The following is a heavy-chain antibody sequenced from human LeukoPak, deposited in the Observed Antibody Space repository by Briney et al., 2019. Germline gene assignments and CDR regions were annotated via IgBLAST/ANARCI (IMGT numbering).Heavy chain of an antibody. CDR1: GGSISSTSYY. CDR3: ARVPAPPIFWLRPYYFDY. CDR2: IYYSGST. J-gene: IGHJ4*02. Sequence: PSETLSLTCTVSGGSISSTSYYWGWIRQPPGKGLEWIGDIYYSGSTNYNPSLKSRVTISVDTSKNQFSLKLSSVTAADTAVYYCARVPAPPIFWLRPYYFDYWGQGTLVTVSS. D-gene: IGHD5-12*01. V-gene: IGHV4-39*07.